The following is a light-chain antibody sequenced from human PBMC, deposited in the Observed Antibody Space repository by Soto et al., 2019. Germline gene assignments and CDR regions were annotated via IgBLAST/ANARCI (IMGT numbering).Light chain of an antibody. V-gene: IGLV1-40*01. CDR3: QSYDSSLSAYV. Sequence: QSVLTQPPSVSGAPGQRVTISCTGSSSSIGAGYDVHWYQQLPGTAPKLLIFRNNNRPSGVPDRFSGSKSGTSASLAITGFQAEDEADYYCQSYDSSLSAYVFATGTKVTVL. J-gene: IGLJ1*01. CDR2: RNN. CDR1: SSSIGAGYD.